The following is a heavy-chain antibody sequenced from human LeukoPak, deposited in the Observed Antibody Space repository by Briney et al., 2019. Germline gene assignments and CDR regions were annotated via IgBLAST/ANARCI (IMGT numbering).Heavy chain of an antibody. Sequence: PGGSLRLSCAASGFTFSNFAMSWVRQAPGKGLEWVSTISGSGGSTFYADSVKGRFPISRDNSNYTLFLQMNSLRAEDTAIYFCAKAGSSGWSSSGGDYWGQGSLATVSS. D-gene: IGHD6-19*01. J-gene: IGHJ4*02. V-gene: IGHV3-23*01. CDR2: ISGSGGST. CDR3: AKAGSSGWSSSGGDY. CDR1: GFTFSNFA.